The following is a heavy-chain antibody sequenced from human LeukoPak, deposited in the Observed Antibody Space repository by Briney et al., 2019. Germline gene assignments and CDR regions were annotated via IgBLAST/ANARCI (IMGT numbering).Heavy chain of an antibody. CDR1: GYTFTDYY. J-gene: IGHJ4*02. CDR3: AREPPMATITGFDY. D-gene: IGHD5-24*01. V-gene: IGHV1-2*06. Sequence: ASVKVSCKASGYTFTDYYMHWVRQAPGQGLEWMGRINPNSGGTNYGQNFQGRVTMTRDTSTSTVYMELSSLRSEDTAVYYCAREPPMATITGFDYWGQGTLVTVSS. CDR2: INPNSGGT.